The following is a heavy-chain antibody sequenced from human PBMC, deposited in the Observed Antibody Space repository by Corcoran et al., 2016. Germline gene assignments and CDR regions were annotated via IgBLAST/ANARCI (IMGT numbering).Heavy chain of an antibody. CDR3: TTEITIFGVVIAN. CDR1: GFTFSNAW. D-gene: IGHD3-3*01. CDR2: IKSKTDGGTT. V-gene: IGHV3-15*07. Sequence: EVQLVESGGGLVKPGGSLRLSCADSGFTFSNAWMTWVRQPPGKGLEGVGRIKSKTDGGTTDYAAPVKGRFTISREDSKNTLYLQMNSLKTEDTAVYYCTTEITIFGVVIANWGQGTLVTVSS. J-gene: IGHJ4*02.